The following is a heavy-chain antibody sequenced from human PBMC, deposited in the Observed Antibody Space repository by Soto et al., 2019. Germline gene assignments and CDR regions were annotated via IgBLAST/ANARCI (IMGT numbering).Heavy chain of an antibody. CDR2: IYYSGST. CDR3: ARSRRLHSNGMDV. CDR1: GGSISSGGYY. V-gene: IGHV4-31*03. J-gene: IGHJ6*02. Sequence: SETPSLTCTVSGGSISSGGYYWSWIRQHPGKGLEWIGYIYYSGSTYYNPSLKSRVTISVDTSKNQFSLKLSSVTAADTAVYYCARSRRLHSNGMDVWGQGTTVTVSS. D-gene: IGHD6-25*01.